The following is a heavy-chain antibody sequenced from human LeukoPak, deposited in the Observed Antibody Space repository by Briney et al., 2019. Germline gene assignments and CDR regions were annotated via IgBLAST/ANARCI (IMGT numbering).Heavy chain of an antibody. CDR3: ATLDWKRGGGTLDY. Sequence: PSETLSLTCTVSGGSISSYYWSWIRQSPGKGLEWIGYIYYSGSTNYNPSLKSRVTVSVDTSKSQFSLKLSSVTAADTAVYYCATLDWKRGGGTLDYWGQGTLVTVSS. CDR2: IYYSGST. V-gene: IGHV4-59*01. CDR1: GGSISSYY. D-gene: IGHD1-1*01. J-gene: IGHJ4*02.